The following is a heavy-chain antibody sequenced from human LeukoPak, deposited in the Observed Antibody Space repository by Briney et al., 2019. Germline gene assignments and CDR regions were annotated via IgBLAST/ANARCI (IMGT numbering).Heavy chain of an antibody. CDR1: GYTFTGYY. Sequence: ASVKVSCKASGYTFTGYYMHWLRQAPGQGLEWMGWVNPNSGGTNYAQKFQGRVTMTRDTSISTAYMELSRLRSDDTAVYYCARVPYHYYGSGSYTFWDYWGQGTLVTVSS. D-gene: IGHD3-10*01. J-gene: IGHJ4*02. CDR3: ARVPYHYYGSGSYTFWDY. CDR2: VNPNSGGT. V-gene: IGHV1-2*02.